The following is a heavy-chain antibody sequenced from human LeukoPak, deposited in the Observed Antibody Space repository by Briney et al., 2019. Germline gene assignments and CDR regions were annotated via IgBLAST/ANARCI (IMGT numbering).Heavy chain of an antibody. CDR1: GFTFSGYA. CDR2: ISGSGGST. CDR3: AKVTNRARWLD. D-gene: IGHD3-9*01. J-gene: IGHJ4*02. V-gene: IGHV3-23*01. Sequence: PGGSLRLSCAASGFTFSGYAMNWVRQAPGKGLEWVSAISGSGGSTYYADSVKGRFTISRDNSKNTLYLQMNSLRAEDTAVYYCAKVTNRARWLDWGQGTLVTVSS.